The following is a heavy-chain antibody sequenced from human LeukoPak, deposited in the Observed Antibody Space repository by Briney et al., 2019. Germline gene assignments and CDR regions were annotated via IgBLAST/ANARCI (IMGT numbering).Heavy chain of an antibody. CDR3: ARQYYYDSSGHNWFDP. V-gene: IGHV4-34*01. J-gene: IGHJ5*02. CDR1: GGSFSGYY. CDR2: INHSGST. D-gene: IGHD3-22*01. Sequence: SETLSLTCAVYGGSFSGYYWSWIRQPPGEGLEWIGEINHSGSTNYNPSLKSRVSTSVDTSKKQFSLKLSSVTAADTAVYYCARQYYYDSSGHNWFDPWGQGTLVTVSS.